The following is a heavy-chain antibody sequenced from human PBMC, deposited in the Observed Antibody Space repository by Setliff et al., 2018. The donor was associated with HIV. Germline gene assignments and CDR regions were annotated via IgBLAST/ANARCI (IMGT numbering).Heavy chain of an antibody. J-gene: IGHJ3*02. CDR2: INPNSGGT. CDR3: ARPSFGSSSWKNDAFDI. D-gene: IGHD6-13*01. Sequence: VASVKVSCKASGYTFTGYYMHWVRQAPGQGLEWMGRINPNSGGTNYAQKFQGRVTMTRDTSISTAYMELSRLRSDDTAVYYCARPSFGSSSWKNDAFDIWGQGTMVTVSS. V-gene: IGHV1-2*06. CDR1: GYTFTGYY.